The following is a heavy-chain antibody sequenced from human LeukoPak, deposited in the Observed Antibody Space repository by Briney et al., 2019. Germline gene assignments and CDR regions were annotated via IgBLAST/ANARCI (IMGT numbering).Heavy chain of an antibody. J-gene: IGHJ5*02. CDR2: INHSGST. V-gene: IGHV4-34*01. Sequence: SETLSLTCAVYSGSFSDYYWSWIRQPRGKGLEWIGEINHSGSTNYNPSLKSRVTISVDTSKNQFSLKLSSVTAADTAVYYCARGGDYGYSSGWYWFDPWGQGTLVTVSS. CDR1: SGSFSDYY. CDR3: ARGGDYGYSSGWYWFDP. D-gene: IGHD6-19*01.